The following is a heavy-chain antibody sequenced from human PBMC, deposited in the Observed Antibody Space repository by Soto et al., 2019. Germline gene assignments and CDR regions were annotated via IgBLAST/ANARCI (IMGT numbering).Heavy chain of an antibody. CDR3: ARVHSSSLVY. V-gene: IGHV3-23*01. Sequence: EVQLLESGGGLVQPGGSLRLSCAASGFTFSSYAMSWVRQAPGKGLEWVSAISGSGGSTYYADSVMGRFTISRDNSKDTQYLQMNRLRAEDTAVYYCARVHSSSLVYRGQGTLVTVSS. CDR1: GFTFSSYA. D-gene: IGHD6-13*01. CDR2: ISGSGGST. J-gene: IGHJ4*02.